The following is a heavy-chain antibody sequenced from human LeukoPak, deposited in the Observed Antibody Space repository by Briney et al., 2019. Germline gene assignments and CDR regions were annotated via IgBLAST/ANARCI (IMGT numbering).Heavy chain of an antibody. CDR2: INHSGST. D-gene: IGHD2-2*01. CDR3: ARGAYCSSTSCYVGHFDY. CDR1: GGSFSGYY. J-gene: IGHJ4*02. Sequence: SETLSLTCAVYGGSFSGYYWSWIRQPPGKGLEWIGEINHSGSTNYNPSLKSRVTISVDTSKNQFSLKLSSVTAADTAVYYCARGAYCSSTSCYVGHFDYWGQGTLVTVSS. V-gene: IGHV4-34*01.